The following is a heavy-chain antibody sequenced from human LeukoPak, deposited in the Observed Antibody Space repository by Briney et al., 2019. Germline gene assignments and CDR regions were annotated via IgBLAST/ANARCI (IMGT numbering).Heavy chain of an antibody. CDR2: IYYSGST. V-gene: IGHV4-59*01. J-gene: IGHJ6*02. CDR3: ARYIGYCSGGSCYRTNYYYYYGMDV. D-gene: IGHD2-15*01. CDR1: GGSISSYY. Sequence: SETLSLTCTVSGGSISSYYWSWIRQPPGKGLEWIGYIYYSGSTNYNPSLKSRVTISVDTSKNQFSLKLSSVTAADTAVYYCARYIGYCSGGSCYRTNYYYYYGMDVWGQGTRSPSP.